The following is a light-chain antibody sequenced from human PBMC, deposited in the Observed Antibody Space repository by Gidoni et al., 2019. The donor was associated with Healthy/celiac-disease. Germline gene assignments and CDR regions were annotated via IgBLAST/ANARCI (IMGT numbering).Light chain of an antibody. Sequence: DLQLTQSPSYLSASVGDRVTITCRASKSISSYLNLDQQKPGKALKLLIYAASNLQSGVPSRFSGSGSETDFTLTISSLQPEDFATYYWQQSYSTLTFGGGTKVEIK. J-gene: IGKJ4*01. CDR3: QQSYSTLT. V-gene: IGKV1-39*01. CDR1: KSISSY. CDR2: AAS.